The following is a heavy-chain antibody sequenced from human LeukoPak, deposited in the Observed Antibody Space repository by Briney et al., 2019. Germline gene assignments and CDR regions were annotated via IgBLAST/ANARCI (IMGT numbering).Heavy chain of an antibody. CDR2: IYYSGST. D-gene: IGHD2-8*02. CDR1: GGSISSYY. V-gene: IGHV4-59*08. J-gene: IGHJ3*02. Sequence: PSETLSLTCTVSGGSISSYYWSWIRQPPGKGLEWIGYIYYSGSTNYNPSLKSRVTISVDTSKNQFSLKLSSVTAADTAVYYCARLLVPDIWGQGTMVTVSS. CDR3: ARLLVPDI.